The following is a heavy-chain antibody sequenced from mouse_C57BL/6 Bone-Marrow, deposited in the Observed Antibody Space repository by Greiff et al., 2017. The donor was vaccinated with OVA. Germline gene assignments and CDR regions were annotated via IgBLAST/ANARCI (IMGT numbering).Heavy chain of an antibody. V-gene: IGHV1-47*01. CDR3: ARRDSSGYVAFAY. D-gene: IGHD3-2*02. Sequence: QVQLQQSGAELVTPGASVQMSCKASGYTFTTYPIEWMKQNHGKSLEWIGNFHPYNDDTKYNEKFKGKATLTVEKSSSTVYLELSRLTSDDSAVYYCARRDSSGYVAFAYWGQGTLVTVSA. CDR1: GYTFTTYP. J-gene: IGHJ3*01. CDR2: FHPYNDDT.